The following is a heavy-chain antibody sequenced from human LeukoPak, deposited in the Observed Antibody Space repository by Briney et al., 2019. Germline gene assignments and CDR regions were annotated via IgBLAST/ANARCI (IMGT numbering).Heavy chain of an antibody. Sequence: RGSLRLSWAASGFTFSSYAMSWVRQAPGKGREWVSGFTDSIGRTYYADSVKGRFTISRDNSKNTLYLQMNSLRAEDTAVYYCAKTFGSSWYGLFDYWGRGTLVTVSS. CDR1: GFTFSSYA. V-gene: IGHV3-23*01. CDR3: AKTFGSSWYGLFDY. CDR2: FTDSIGRT. D-gene: IGHD6-13*01. J-gene: IGHJ4*02.